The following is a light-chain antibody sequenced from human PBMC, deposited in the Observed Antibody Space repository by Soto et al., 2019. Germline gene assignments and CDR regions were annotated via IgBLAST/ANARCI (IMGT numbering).Light chain of an antibody. J-gene: IGKJ1*01. CDR1: QSISSN. CDR2: GSS. V-gene: IGKV3-15*01. Sequence: EIVMTQSPATLSVSPGERATLSCRASQSISSNLSWYQHKPGQAPRLLTYGSSTRATGIPARFSGSGSGTEFTLTISSLQSEDFPVYYCQQYNNWPRTFGQGTKVEI. CDR3: QQYNNWPRT.